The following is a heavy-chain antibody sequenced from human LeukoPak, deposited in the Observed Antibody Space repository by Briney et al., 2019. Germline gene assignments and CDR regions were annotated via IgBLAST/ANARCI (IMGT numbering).Heavy chain of an antibody. V-gene: IGHV3-30*18. J-gene: IGHJ4*02. CDR2: MSNSGENT. CDR3: AKGGASVTRYVDY. Sequence: SGGSLRLSCAASGFTFSSYVMNWVRQAPGKGLEWVGIMSNSGENTFYGEAVKGRFTISRDNSQNTLYLQMNSLRPEDTAVYYCAKGGASVTRYVDYWGQGTLVTVSS. D-gene: IGHD4-17*01. CDR1: GFTFSSYV.